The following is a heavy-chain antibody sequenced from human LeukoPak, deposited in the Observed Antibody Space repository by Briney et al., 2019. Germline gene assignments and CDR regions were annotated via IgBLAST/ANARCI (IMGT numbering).Heavy chain of an antibody. CDR1: GYTLTELS. Sequence: ASVKVSCKVSGYTLTELSMHWVRQAPGKGLEWMGGFDPEDGETIYAQKFQGRVTMTEDTSTDTAYMELSSLRSEDTAVYYCATEPRYYYGSGRNHCAFDIWGQGTMVTVSS. D-gene: IGHD3-10*01. CDR2: FDPEDGET. V-gene: IGHV1-24*01. CDR3: ATEPRYYYGSGRNHCAFDI. J-gene: IGHJ3*02.